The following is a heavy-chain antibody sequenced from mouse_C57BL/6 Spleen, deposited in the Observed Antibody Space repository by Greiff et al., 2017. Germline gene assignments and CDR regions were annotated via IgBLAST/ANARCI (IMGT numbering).Heavy chain of an antibody. V-gene: IGHV1-52*01. CDR3: ARRHSSGRYYCDY. CDR2: IDPSDSET. Sequence: QVQLQQPGAELVRPGSSVKLSCKASGYTFTSYWMHWVKQRPIQGLEWIGNIDPSDSETHSNQKFKDKATLTVDKSSGTAYMQLSSLTSEDSAVYYCARRHSSGRYYCDYWGQGTTLTVSS. J-gene: IGHJ2*01. D-gene: IGHD3-1*01. CDR1: GYTFTSYW.